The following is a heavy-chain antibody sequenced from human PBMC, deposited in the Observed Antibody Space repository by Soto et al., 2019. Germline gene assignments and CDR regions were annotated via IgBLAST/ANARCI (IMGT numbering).Heavy chain of an antibody. J-gene: IGHJ4*02. V-gene: IGHV3-30-3*01. CDR3: ARDRLRYYDFWSGYSEHFFDY. CDR2: ISYDGSNK. D-gene: IGHD3-3*01. CDR1: GFTFSSYA. Sequence: PVGSLRLSCAASGFTFSSYAMHWVRQAPGKGLEWVAVISYDGSNKYYADSVKGRFTISRDNSKNTLYLQMNSLRAEDTAVYYCARDRLRYYDFWSGYSEHFFDYWGQGTLVTVSS.